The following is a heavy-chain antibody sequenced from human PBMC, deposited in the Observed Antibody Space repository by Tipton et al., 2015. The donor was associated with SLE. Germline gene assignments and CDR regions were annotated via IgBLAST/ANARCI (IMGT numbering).Heavy chain of an antibody. CDR3: ASDVQDSGLFDY. CDR2: IYSSGST. J-gene: IGHJ4*02. Sequence: TLSLTCTVSGGSISSYYWSWIRQPAGKGLEWVGCIYSSGSTNYNPSLKSRGTMSVDTSKNQFSLMLSSVTAADTAVYYCASDVQDSGLFDYWGQGPLATVSS. V-gene: IGHV4-4*07. CDR1: GGSISSYY. D-gene: IGHD1-1*01.